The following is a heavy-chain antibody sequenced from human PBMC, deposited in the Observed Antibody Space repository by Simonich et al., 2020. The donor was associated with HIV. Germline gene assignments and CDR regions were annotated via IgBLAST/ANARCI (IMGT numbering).Heavy chain of an antibody. CDR1: GYTFTAYF. J-gene: IGHJ4*02. CDR2: NNPNSGGT. Sequence: QVQLVQSGAEVKEPGASVKVSCKASGYTFTAYFIHWVRQAPGQGLEWMGWNNPNSGGTNYAQDFQGRVTMTRDTSINTVYMEMTRLKSDDTAVYHCARGPNTGGFDSWGQGTLVTVSS. D-gene: IGHD3-10*01. V-gene: IGHV1-2*02. CDR3: ARGPNTGGFDS.